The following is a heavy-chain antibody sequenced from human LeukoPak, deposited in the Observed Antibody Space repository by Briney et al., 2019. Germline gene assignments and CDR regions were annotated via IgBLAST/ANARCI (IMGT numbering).Heavy chain of an antibody. CDR2: INPNSGDT. Sequence: ASVKVSCKASGYTFTGYYVHWVRQAPGQGLEWVGWINPNSGDTNYAQKFQGRVTMTRDTSISTAYMELSRLRSDDTAVYYCARILDIVATGRAFDIWGQGTMVTVSS. J-gene: IGHJ3*02. V-gene: IGHV1-2*02. CDR3: ARILDIVATGRAFDI. D-gene: IGHD5-12*01. CDR1: GYTFTGYY.